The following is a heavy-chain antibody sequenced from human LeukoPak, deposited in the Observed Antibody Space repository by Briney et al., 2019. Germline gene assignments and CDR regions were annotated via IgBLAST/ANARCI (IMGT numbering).Heavy chain of an antibody. Sequence: SETLSLTCTVSGGSISSYYWSWIRQPPGKGLEWIGHIYDSGSTNYNPSLKSRVTISVDTSKNQFSLKLSSVTAADTAVYYCATWGIAVAGTFDYWGQGTLVTVST. CDR2: IYDSGST. J-gene: IGHJ4*02. CDR3: ATWGIAVAGTFDY. CDR1: GGSISSYY. V-gene: IGHV4-59*08. D-gene: IGHD6-19*01.